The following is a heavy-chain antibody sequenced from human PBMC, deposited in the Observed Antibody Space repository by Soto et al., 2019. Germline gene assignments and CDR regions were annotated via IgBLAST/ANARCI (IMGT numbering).Heavy chain of an antibody. J-gene: IGHJ4*02. Sequence: PGGSLRLSCTASVFTFSTYWMSWVRQAPGKGLEWVANVKQDGSEEYYVDSVKGRFTISRDNAKNSLYLQMNSLRAEDTAVYYCAALDTAMVKTAGYWGQGTLVTVSS. D-gene: IGHD5-18*01. CDR2: VKQDGSEE. CDR1: VFTFSTYW. CDR3: AALDTAMVKTAGY. V-gene: IGHV3-7*01.